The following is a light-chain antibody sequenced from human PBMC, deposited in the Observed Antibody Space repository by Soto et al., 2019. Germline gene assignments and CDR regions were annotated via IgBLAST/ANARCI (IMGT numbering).Light chain of an antibody. J-gene: IGKJ3*01. CDR3: QQFGGSPLFT. V-gene: IGKV3-20*01. Sequence: EIVLTQSPGTLSLSPGERATLSCRASRTISSSYLAWYQQKPGQAPRLLIYAASTRATGIPDRFSGSGSGTDFTLTINRLEPEDFAVYFCQQFGGSPLFTFGPGTKVDIK. CDR1: RTISSSY. CDR2: AAS.